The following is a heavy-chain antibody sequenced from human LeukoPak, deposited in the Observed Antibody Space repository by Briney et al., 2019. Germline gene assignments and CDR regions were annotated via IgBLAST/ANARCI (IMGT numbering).Heavy chain of an antibody. V-gene: IGHV3-53*01. Sequence: GGSLRLSCVASGLTVSSNYMSWVRQAPGKGLEWVSVIYSGGSTYYADSVKGRFTISRDNSKNTLYLQMNSLRAEDTAVYYCARGGTFPIFDYWGQGTLVTVSS. D-gene: IGHD2-15*01. CDR3: ARGGTFPIFDY. CDR1: GLTVSSNY. CDR2: IYSGGST. J-gene: IGHJ4*02.